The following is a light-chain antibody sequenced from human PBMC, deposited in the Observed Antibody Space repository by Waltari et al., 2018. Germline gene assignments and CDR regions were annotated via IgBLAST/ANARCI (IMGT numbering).Light chain of an antibody. J-gene: IGKJ2*01. CDR3: QQYNNWPPYT. CDR1: QSVGSN. V-gene: IGKV3-15*01. CDR2: DTS. Sequence: EIVMTQSPATLSVSPGERATLSCRASQSVGSNLAWYQQKPGQAPRLLIYDTSTRATGIPARFSGSGSGTEFTLTISSMQSEDFAAYYCQQYNNWPPYTFGHGTKLEIK.